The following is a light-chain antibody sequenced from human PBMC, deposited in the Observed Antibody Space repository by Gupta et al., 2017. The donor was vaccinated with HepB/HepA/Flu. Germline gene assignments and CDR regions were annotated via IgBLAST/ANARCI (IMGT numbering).Light chain of an antibody. CDR2: AAV. CDR1: QSISSY. V-gene: IGKV1-39*01. CDR3: QQSYGTPT. Sequence: DIQMTQSPSSLSASVGDRVTITCRASQSISSYLNWYQQKPGKAPKLLIYAAVSLQIGVPSRFSGSGSEADFTLTITSLQPEDVATYYCQQSYGTPTFGQGTKVEIK. J-gene: IGKJ1*01.